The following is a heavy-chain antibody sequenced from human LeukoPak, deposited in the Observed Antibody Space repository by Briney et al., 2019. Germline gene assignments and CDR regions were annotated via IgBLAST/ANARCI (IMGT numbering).Heavy chain of an antibody. V-gene: IGHV3-73*01. CDR2: IRSKVNSYAT. CDR1: GFTFSGSS. J-gene: IGHJ4*02. D-gene: IGHD4-23*01. CDR3: TSRSNTVVENY. Sequence: PGGSLRLSCTASGFTFSGSSVRWVRQVSGKGLEWVGRIRSKVNSYATGYSASVKGRFTISRDDSKNTAYLQMNSLKTEDTAVYYCTSRSNTVVENYWGQGTLVTVSS.